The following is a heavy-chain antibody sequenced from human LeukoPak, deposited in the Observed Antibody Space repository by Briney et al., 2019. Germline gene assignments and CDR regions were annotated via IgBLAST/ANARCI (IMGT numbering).Heavy chain of an antibody. J-gene: IGHJ4*02. CDR1: GFIFSSYS. CDR3: ARGGEPVGFDY. CDR2: ISSSSSYI. V-gene: IGHV3-21*01. D-gene: IGHD1-26*01. Sequence: GGSLRLSCAASGFIFSSYSMNWVRQAPGKGLESVSSISSSSSYIYYADSVKGRFTISRDNAKNSLSLKMNSLSAEDTAVYYCARGGEPVGFDYWGEGTLVTVSS.